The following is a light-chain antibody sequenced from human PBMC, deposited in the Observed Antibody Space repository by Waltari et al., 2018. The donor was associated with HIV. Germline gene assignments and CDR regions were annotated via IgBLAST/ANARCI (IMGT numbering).Light chain of an antibody. CDR3: QQYDNLPSYT. CDR1: EDTSNS. CDR2: DAS. V-gene: IGKV1-33*01. J-gene: IGKJ2*01. Sequence: DMHITQSSSSLSASVGDSVTITCQASEDTSNSLNWYQQKPGKAPKLLIYDASNLETRVPSRFSGSGSGTDFTLTISSLQPEDIATYYCQQYDNLPSYTFGQGTKLEIK.